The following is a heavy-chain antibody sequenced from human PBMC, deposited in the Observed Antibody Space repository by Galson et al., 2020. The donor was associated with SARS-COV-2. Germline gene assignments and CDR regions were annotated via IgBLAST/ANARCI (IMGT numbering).Heavy chain of an antibody. CDR3: ARERILVVPAPTVYYYYYGMDV. D-gene: IGHD2-2*01. CDR2: INHSGST. CDR1: GGSFSGYY. Sequence: SETLFLTCAVYGGSFSGYYWSWIRQPPGKGLEWIGEINHSGSTNYNPSLKSRVTISVDTSKNQFSLKLSSVTAADTAVYYCARERILVVPAPTVYYYYYGMDVWGQGTTVTVSS. V-gene: IGHV4-34*01. J-gene: IGHJ6*02.